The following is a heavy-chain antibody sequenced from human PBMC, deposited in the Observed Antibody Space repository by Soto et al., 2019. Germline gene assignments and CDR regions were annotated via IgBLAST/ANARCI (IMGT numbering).Heavy chain of an antibody. Sequence: EVQLVESGGGLVQPGGSLRLSCAASGFTFSSYSMNWVRQAPGKGLEWVSYISSSSSTIYYADSVKGRFTISRDNAKNSLYLQMNSLRDEDTAVYYCARELIVAKIGEDLDYWGQGTLVTVSS. CDR2: ISSSSSTI. CDR3: ARELIVAKIGEDLDY. CDR1: GFTFSSYS. V-gene: IGHV3-48*02. D-gene: IGHD5-12*01. J-gene: IGHJ4*02.